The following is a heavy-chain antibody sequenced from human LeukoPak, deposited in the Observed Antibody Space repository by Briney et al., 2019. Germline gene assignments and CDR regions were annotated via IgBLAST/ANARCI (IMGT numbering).Heavy chain of an antibody. CDR2: IYGGGGT. J-gene: IGHJ4*02. D-gene: IGHD2-2*01. CDR3: AKGSSTSLHCDY. CDR1: GFTVSINY. V-gene: IGHV3-53*01. Sequence: PGGSLRLSCAASGFTVSINYMTWARQAPGTGLGWGSVIYGGGGTYYADSVKGRFTISRDNSKNTLYLQMNSLRAEDTAVYYCAKGSSTSLHCDYWGQGTLVTVSS.